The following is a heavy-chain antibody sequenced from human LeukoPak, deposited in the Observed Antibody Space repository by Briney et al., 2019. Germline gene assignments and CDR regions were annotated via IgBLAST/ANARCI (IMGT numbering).Heavy chain of an antibody. D-gene: IGHD2-15*01. J-gene: IGHJ5*02. CDR1: GYTXTELS. CDR3: ATTGYCSGGSCSNWFDP. Sequence: GASVKVSCKVSGYTXTELSMHWVRQAPGKGLEWMGGCDPEDGETIYAQKSQGRVTMTEDTSTDTAYMELSSLRSEDTAVYYCATTGYCSGGSCSNWFDPWGQGTLVTVSS. V-gene: IGHV1-24*01. CDR2: CDPEDGET.